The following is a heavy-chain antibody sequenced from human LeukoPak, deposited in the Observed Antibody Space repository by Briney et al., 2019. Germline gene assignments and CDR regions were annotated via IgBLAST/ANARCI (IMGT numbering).Heavy chain of an antibody. J-gene: IGHJ4*02. V-gene: IGHV3-11*01. CDR3: ARDRFGDPLDY. CDR1: GFTFSDSH. Sequence: GGSLRLSCAASGFTFSDSHMNWIRQARGKGLEWVSYITHSGSTIYYAGSVRGRFTISRDNAKNSLYLQMNSLRAEDTAVYYCARDRFGDPLDYWGQGTLVTVSS. D-gene: IGHD3-10*01. CDR2: ITHSGSTI.